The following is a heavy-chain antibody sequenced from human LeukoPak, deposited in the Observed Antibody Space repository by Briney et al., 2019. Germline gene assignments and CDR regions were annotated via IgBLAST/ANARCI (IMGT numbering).Heavy chain of an antibody. D-gene: IGHD5-12*01. CDR2: INPNNGGT. J-gene: IGHJ4*02. Sequence: ASVKVSCKASGYTFSGYYMHWVRQAPGQGLEWMGQINPNNGGTNYAQKFQGRVTMTRDTSISTAYMELSRLTSADTAVYYCTRPCSGYECCDYWGQGTLVTVS. V-gene: IGHV1-2*06. CDR3: TRPCSGYECCDY. CDR1: GYTFSGYY.